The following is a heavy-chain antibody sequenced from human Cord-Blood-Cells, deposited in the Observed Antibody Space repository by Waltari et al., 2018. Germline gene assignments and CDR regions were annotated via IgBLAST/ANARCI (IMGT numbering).Heavy chain of an antibody. Sequence: QVQLVESGGGVVKPGGPLSLSCAASGFPCSRYGMHWVRQAPGKGLEWVAYIRYDGSNKYYADSVKGRFTISRDNSKNTLYLQMNSLRAEDTAVYYCAKVAVLVRGANDYWGQGTLVTVSS. V-gene: IGHV3-30*02. D-gene: IGHD3-10*01. CDR1: GFPCSRYG. CDR2: IRYDGSNK. J-gene: IGHJ4*02. CDR3: AKVAVLVRGANDY.